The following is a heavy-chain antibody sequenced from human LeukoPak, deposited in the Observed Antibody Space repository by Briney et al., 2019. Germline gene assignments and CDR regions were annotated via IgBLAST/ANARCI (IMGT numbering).Heavy chain of an antibody. J-gene: IGHJ6*02. CDR1: GFTFSSYA. V-gene: IGHV3-30*04. CDR3: ARDDAHPAPYYYYYGMDV. CDR2: ISYDGSNK. D-gene: IGHD2-2*01. Sequence: GGSLRLSCAASGFTFSSYAMHWVRQAPGKGLEWVAVISYDGSNKYYADSVKGRFTISRDNSKNTLYLQMNSLRAEDTAVYYCARDDAHPAPYYYYYGMDVWGQGTTVTVSS.